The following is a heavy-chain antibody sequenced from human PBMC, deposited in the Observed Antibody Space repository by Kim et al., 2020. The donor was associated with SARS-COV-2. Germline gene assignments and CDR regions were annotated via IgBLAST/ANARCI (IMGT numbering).Heavy chain of an antibody. D-gene: IGHD3-3*01. CDR3: AKGGDCSSTSCYVKYYDFWSGYSYASGEDYYFDY. J-gene: IGHJ4*02. CDR2: ISYDGSNK. CDR1: GFTFSSYG. Sequence: GGSLRLSCAASGFTFSSYGMHWVRQAPGKGLEWVAVISYDGSNKYYADSVKGRFTISRDNSKNTLYLQMNSLRAEDTAVYYCAKGGDCSSTSCYVKYYDFWSGYSYASGEDYYFDYWGQGTLVTVSS. V-gene: IGHV3-30*18.